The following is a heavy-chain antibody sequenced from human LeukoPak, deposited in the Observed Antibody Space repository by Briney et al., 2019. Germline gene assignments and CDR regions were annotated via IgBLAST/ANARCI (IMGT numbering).Heavy chain of an antibody. V-gene: IGHV3-74*01. CDR3: ARGRPHGNDY. CDR2: IASDGSST. Sequence: GGSLRLSCAASGFTSSSYWMNWVRQAPGKGLVWVSRIASDGSSTTYADSVKGRFGISRDNAKNTLYLQMNSLRVEDTAVYYCARGRPHGNDYWGQGTLVTVSS. D-gene: IGHD4-23*01. CDR1: GFTSSSYW. J-gene: IGHJ4*02.